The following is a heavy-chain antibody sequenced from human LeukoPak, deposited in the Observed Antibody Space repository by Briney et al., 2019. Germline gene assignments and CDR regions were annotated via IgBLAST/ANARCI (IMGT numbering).Heavy chain of an antibody. CDR2: ITPIFGTA. CDR3: AREALRMVRGVIIPYYFDY. V-gene: IGHV1-69*01. CDR1: GGAFSSYA. Sequence: ASVKVSCKASGGAFSSYAISWVRQAPGQGLEWMGGITPIFGTANYAQKFQGRVTITADESTSTAYMELSSLRSEDTAVYYCAREALRMVRGVIIPYYFDYWGQGTLVTVSS. D-gene: IGHD3-10*01. J-gene: IGHJ4*02.